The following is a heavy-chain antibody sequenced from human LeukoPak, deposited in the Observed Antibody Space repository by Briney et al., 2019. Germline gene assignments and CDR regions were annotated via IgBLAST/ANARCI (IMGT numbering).Heavy chain of an antibody. CDR3: ARRSGWHDY. CDR2: MNPNSGNT. CDR1: GYTFTSYD. V-gene: IGHV1-8*01. Sequence: GASVKVSCKASGYTFTSYDINWVRQATGQGLEWMGWMNPNSGNTGYAQKLQGRVTMTTDTSTSAAYMELRSLRSDDTAVYYCARRSGWHDYWGQGTLVTVSS. D-gene: IGHD6-19*01. J-gene: IGHJ4*02.